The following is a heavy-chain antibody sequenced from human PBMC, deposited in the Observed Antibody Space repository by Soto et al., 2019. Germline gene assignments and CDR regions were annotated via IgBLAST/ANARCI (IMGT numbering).Heavy chain of an antibody. D-gene: IGHD1-26*01. CDR3: ARMGSGSGSYGRGNWFDP. V-gene: IGHV4-59*01. CDR2: IYYSGST. J-gene: IGHJ5*02. Sequence: SETLSLTCTVSGGASSSYYWSWIRQPPGKGPEWIGYIYYSGSTNYNPSLKSRVTISVDTSKNQFSLKLSSVTAADTGVYYCARMGSGSGSYGRGNWFDPWGQGTLVTVSS. CDR1: GGASSSYY.